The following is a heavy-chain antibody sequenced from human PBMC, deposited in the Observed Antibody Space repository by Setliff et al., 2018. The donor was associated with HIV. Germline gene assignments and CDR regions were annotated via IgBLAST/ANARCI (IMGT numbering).Heavy chain of an antibody. Sequence: KSSETLSLTCAVSGYSIGSGSFWGWIRQPPGKGLEWIATIPHNGGTYYNPDPSLTGRVTISLDTSKNQFSLKLAFVTAADTAVYYCARYSTLTTNFDYWGQGTLVTVSS. CDR1: GYSIGSGSF. J-gene: IGHJ4*02. CDR3: ARYSTLTTNFDY. D-gene: IGHD4-17*01. CDR2: IPHNGGT. V-gene: IGHV4-38-2*01.